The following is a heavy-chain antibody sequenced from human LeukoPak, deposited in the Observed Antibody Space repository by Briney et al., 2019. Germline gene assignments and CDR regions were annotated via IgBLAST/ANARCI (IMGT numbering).Heavy chain of an antibody. CDR1: GFTLSSYG. CDR2: IRYDGSNK. J-gene: IGHJ3*02. CDR3: AKDPASGDAFDI. Sequence: PGGSLRLSCAASGFTLSSYGMHWVRQAPGKGLEWVAFIRYDGSNKYYADSVKGRFTISRDNSKNTLYLQMNSLRAEDTAVYYCAKDPASGDAFDIWGQGTMVTVSS. V-gene: IGHV3-30*02.